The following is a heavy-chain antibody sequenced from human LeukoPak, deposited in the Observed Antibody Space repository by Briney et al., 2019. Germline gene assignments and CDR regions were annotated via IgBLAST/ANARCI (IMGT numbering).Heavy chain of an antibody. D-gene: IGHD3-22*01. CDR3: ARSSYYSDSSGYSYFYYYNMDV. J-gene: IGHJ6*03. Sequence: PSETLSLTCTVSGGSISSYYWNWIRQPPGKGLVWIGYIYYSGSTNYNPSLKSRVTISVDTSKNQFSLKLSSVTAADTAVYYCARSSYYSDSSGYSYFYYYNMDVWGKGTTVTVSS. V-gene: IGHV4-59*01. CDR1: GGSISSYY. CDR2: IYYSGST.